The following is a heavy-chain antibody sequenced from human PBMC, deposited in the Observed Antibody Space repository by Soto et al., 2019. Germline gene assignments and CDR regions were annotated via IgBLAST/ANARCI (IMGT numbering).Heavy chain of an antibody. CDR2: ISYDGSNK. J-gene: IGHJ5*02. D-gene: IGHD6-19*01. CDR3: ARDGIAVAGTGGYWFDP. Sequence: QVQLVESGGGVVQPGRSLRLSCAASGFTFSSYAMHWVRQAPGKGLEWVAVISYDGSNKYYADSVKGRFTISRDNPKNPLYLQMNSLRAEDTAVYYCARDGIAVAGTGGYWFDPWGQGTLVTVSS. V-gene: IGHV3-30-3*01. CDR1: GFTFSSYA.